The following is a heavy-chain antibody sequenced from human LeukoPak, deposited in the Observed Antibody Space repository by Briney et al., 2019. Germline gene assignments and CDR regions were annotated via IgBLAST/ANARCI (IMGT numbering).Heavy chain of an antibody. CDR1: GGSISSGGYY. Sequence: SETLSLTCTVSGGSISSGGYYWSWIRQHPGKGLEWIGYIYYSGSTYYNPSLKSRVTISVDTFKNQFSLKLSSVTAADTAVYYCARHGFGVFWFDPWGQGTLVTVSS. J-gene: IGHJ5*02. CDR2: IYYSGST. V-gene: IGHV4-31*03. CDR3: ARHGFGVFWFDP. D-gene: IGHD5/OR15-5a*01.